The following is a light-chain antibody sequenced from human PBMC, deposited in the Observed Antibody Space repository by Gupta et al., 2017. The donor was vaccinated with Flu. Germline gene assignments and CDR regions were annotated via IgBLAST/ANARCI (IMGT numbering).Light chain of an antibody. CDR2: VAS. J-gene: IGKJ1*01. Sequence: YLSPRDRTAPPCWASQKVENSYLAWYQQKPGQAPRLLIYVASQRAAGIPDRFSGSGSGTEFTLNISKLDPEDFAVYYCQQEGSSPWTFGQGTRVEIK. CDR3: QQEGSSPWT. CDR1: QKVENSY. V-gene: IGKV3-20*01.